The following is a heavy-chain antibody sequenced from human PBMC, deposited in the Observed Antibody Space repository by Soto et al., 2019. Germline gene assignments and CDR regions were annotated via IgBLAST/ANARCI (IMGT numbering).Heavy chain of an antibody. CDR3: ARDIVSVGPRANEAFDV. CDR2: INPANGNT. D-gene: IGHD1-26*01. CDR1: GFTFSDTL. J-gene: IGHJ3*01. Sequence: QVQLVQSGAEVKKPGASVNISCQASGFTFSDTLINWVRQGPGQRLEWMGWINPANGNTRYSESFQGRVTISSLSSASTAYVALSDLTSEDTAVYYGARDIVSVGPRANEAFDVWGQGTMITVSS. V-gene: IGHV1-3*01.